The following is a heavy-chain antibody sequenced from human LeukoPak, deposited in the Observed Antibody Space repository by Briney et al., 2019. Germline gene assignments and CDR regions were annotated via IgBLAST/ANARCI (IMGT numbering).Heavy chain of an antibody. J-gene: IGHJ4*02. CDR2: IYYSGST. CDR3: ARARDGYNHFDY. D-gene: IGHD5-24*01. V-gene: IGHV4-59*11. Sequence: SETLSLTCTVSGGSISSHYWGWNRQPPGKGLEWIGYIYYSGSTNYNPSLKSRVTISVDTSKNQFSLKLSSVTAADTAVYYCARARDGYNHFDYWGQGTLVTVSS. CDR1: GGSISSHY.